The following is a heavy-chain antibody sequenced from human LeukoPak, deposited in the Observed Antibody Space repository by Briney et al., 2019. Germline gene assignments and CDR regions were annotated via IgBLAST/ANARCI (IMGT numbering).Heavy chain of an antibody. CDR3: AKDKEWLTSDGVKDY. J-gene: IGHJ4*02. CDR2: ISYDGSNK. Sequence: PGRSLRLSCAAFGFTFSSYGMHWVRQAPGKGLEWVAVISYDGSNKYYADSVKGRFTISRDNSKNTLYLQMNSLRAEDTAVYYCAKDKEWLTSDGVKDYWGQGTLVTVSS. V-gene: IGHV3-30*18. D-gene: IGHD6-19*01. CDR1: GFTFSSYG.